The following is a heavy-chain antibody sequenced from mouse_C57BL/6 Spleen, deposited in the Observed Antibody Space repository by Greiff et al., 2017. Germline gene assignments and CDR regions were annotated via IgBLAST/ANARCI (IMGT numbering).Heavy chain of an antibody. V-gene: IGHV1-22*01. D-gene: IGHD1-1*02. J-gene: IGHJ4*01. CDR1: GYTFTDYN. CDR2: INPNNGGT. Sequence: VQLKQSGPELVKPGASVKMSCKASGYTFTDYNMHWVKQSHGKSLEWIGYINPNNGGTSYNQKFKGKATLTVNKSSSTAYMELRSLTSEDSAVYYCAKGSYEMDYWGQGTSVTVSS. CDR3: AKGSYEMDY.